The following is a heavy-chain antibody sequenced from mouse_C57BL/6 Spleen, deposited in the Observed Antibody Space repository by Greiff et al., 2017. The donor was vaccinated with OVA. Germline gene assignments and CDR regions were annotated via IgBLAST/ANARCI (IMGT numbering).Heavy chain of an antibody. CDR1: GYAFSSSW. J-gene: IGHJ2*01. D-gene: IGHD1-1*01. Sequence: VQLQQSGPELVKPGASVKISCKASGYAFSSSWMNWVKQRPGKGLEWIGRIYPGDGDTNYNGKFKGKATLTADKSSSTAYMQLSSLTSEDSAVYFCARGRDYGSSYPFDYWGQGTTLTVSS. V-gene: IGHV1-82*01. CDR2: IYPGDGDT. CDR3: ARGRDYGSSYPFDY.